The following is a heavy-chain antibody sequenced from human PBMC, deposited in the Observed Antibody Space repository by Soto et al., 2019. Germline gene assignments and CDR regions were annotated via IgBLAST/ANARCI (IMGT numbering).Heavy chain of an antibody. D-gene: IGHD6-6*01. CDR1: GGTISNFY. J-gene: IGHJ6*03. Sequence: SETQSLTRTVAGGTISNFYWSCILQPPGKGLEWIGYIYYSGSTNYNPSLKSRVTISVDTSKNRFSLKLSSVTAADTAVYYCARVMGSWSSSSVGFYYYMDVWGKGTTVTVSS. CDR2: IYYSGST. CDR3: ARVMGSWSSSSVGFYYYMDV. V-gene: IGHV4-59*01.